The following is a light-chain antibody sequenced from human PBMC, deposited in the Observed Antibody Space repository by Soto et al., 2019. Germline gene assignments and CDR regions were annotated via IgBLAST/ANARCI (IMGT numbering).Light chain of an antibody. Sequence: EIVLTQSPGTLSLSPGERATLSCRASQSVSSYLAWYQQKPGQAPRLLIYGASSRATGIPDRFSASGSGTDFTITISRLEPEDFAVYYCQQYGRSSRTFGQGTKVEI. CDR2: GAS. V-gene: IGKV3-20*01. CDR1: QSVSSY. J-gene: IGKJ1*01. CDR3: QQYGRSSRT.